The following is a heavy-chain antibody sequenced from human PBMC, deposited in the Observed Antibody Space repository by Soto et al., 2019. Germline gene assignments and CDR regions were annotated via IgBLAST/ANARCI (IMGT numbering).Heavy chain of an antibody. Sequence: QVQLVQSGAEVKKPGASVKVSCKASGYTFSSYGISWVRQAPGQGLEWMGWISANNANTNYAQNLQGRVTMTTDTXTXXAYMELRSLRSDDTAVYDCARDRSTSRSDRRAFDYWGQGTLVTVSS. CDR2: ISANNANT. CDR3: ARDRSTSRSDRRAFDY. CDR1: GYTFSSYG. V-gene: IGHV1-18*01. D-gene: IGHD6-13*01. J-gene: IGHJ4*02.